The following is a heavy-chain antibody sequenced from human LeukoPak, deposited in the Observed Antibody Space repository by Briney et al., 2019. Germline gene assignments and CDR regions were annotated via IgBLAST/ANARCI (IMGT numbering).Heavy chain of an antibody. V-gene: IGHV4-39*07. J-gene: IGHJ3*02. CDR1: GGSISSSSYY. CDR3: ARRAVTTLDDAFDI. D-gene: IGHD4-17*01. CDR2: IYYSGST. Sequence: SEALSLTCTVSGGSISSSSYYWGWIRQPPGKGLEWIGSIYYSGSTYYNPSLKSRVTISVDTSKNQFSLKLSSVTAADTAVYYCARRAVTTLDDAFDIWGQGTMVTVSS.